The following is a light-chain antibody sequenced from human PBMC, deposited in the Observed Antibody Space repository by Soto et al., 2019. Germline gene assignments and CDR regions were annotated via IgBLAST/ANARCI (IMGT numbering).Light chain of an antibody. CDR2: DAS. Sequence: IQMTQSPSTLSASVGDRVTITCRASQSINNWLAWYQQKPGKAPKFLIYDASNLESGVPSRFSGSASGTEFTLTISSLQPDDFATYYCHQYDNYPLTFGGGTKVDI. V-gene: IGKV1-5*01. CDR1: QSINNW. CDR3: HQYDNYPLT. J-gene: IGKJ4*01.